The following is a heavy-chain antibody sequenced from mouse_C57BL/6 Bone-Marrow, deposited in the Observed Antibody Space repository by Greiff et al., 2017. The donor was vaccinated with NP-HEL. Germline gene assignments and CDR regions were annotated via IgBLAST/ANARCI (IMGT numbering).Heavy chain of an antibody. CDR1: GFTFSSYG. Sequence: EVHLLESGGDLVKPGGSLKLSCAASGFTFSSYGMSWVRQTPDKRLEWVATISSGGSYTYYPDSVKGRFTISRDTAKNTLYLQMSSLKSEYTARYYCARHYYSNYFDYWGQGTTLTVSS. V-gene: IGHV5-6*01. CDR2: ISSGGSYT. CDR3: ARHYYSNYFDY. J-gene: IGHJ2*01. D-gene: IGHD2-5*01.